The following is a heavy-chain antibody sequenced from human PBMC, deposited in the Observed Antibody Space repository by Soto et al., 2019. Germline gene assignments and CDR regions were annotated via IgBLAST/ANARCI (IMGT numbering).Heavy chain of an antibody. V-gene: IGHV3-48*01. CDR1: GFTFRNYG. CDR3: ARDQLYYNDISGRPLNAFDV. CDR2: IGIGSSTK. J-gene: IGHJ3*01. D-gene: IGHD3-22*01. Sequence: GRSLRLSCAASGFTFRNYGMNWVRQAPGKGLEWVSYIGIGSSTKYYADSVKGRFTISRDNAKNSLYLQMNSLRAEDTAVYYCARDQLYYNDISGRPLNAFDVCGQGTMVTVSS.